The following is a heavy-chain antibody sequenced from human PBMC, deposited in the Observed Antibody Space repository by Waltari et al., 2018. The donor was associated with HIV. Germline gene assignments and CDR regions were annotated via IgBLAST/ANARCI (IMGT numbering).Heavy chain of an antibody. Sequence: QLQLQESGPGLVKPSETLSLTCTVSGGSISSSTYYWGWIRQPPGKGLEWIGTIYYSDSTYHNPSLKSRVAISVDTSNNHFSLRLSAVTAADTSRYYCARSTQYSSSWTTQLLRWFDPWGQGTLVTVSS. CDR1: GGSISSSTYY. D-gene: IGHD6-13*01. V-gene: IGHV4-39*07. J-gene: IGHJ5*02. CDR2: IYYSDST. CDR3: ARSTQYSSSWTTQLLRWFDP.